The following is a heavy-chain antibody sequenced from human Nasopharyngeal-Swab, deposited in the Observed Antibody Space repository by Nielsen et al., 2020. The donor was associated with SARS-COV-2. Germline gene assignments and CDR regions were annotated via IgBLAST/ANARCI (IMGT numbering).Heavy chain of an antibody. V-gene: IGHV4-31*02. CDR2: IYYSGST. D-gene: IGHD3-16*01. J-gene: IGHJ3*02. Sequence: SCTVSGGSISSGGYYWSWIRQHPGKGLEWIGYIYYSGSTYYNPSLKSRVTISVDTSKNQFSLKLSSVTAADTAVYYCARGRWGMSIEISAFDIWGQGTMVTVSS. CDR1: GGSISSGGYY. CDR3: ARGRWGMSIEISAFDI.